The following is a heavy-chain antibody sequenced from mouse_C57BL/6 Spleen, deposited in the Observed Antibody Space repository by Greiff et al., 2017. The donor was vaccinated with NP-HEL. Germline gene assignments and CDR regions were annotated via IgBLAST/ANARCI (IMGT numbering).Heavy chain of an antibody. J-gene: IGHJ4*01. D-gene: IGHD2-1*01. CDR3: ARSQIYYGNYDAMDY. Sequence: QVHVKQSGAELAKPGASVKLSCKASGYTFTSYWMHWVKQRPGQGLEWIGYINPSSGYTKYNQKFKDKATLTADKSSSTAYMQLSSLTYEDSAVYYCARSQIYYGNYDAMDYWGQGTSVTVSS. CDR1: GYTFTSYW. V-gene: IGHV1-7*01. CDR2: INPSSGYT.